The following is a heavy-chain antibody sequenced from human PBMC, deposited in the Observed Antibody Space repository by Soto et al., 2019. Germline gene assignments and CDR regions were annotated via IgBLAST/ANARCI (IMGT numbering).Heavy chain of an antibody. CDR2: ISGSGGST. V-gene: IGHV3-23*01. Sequence: PGGSLGLSFAASGFTFSSYAMSWVRQAPGKGLEWVSAISGSGGSTYYADSVKGRFTISRDNSKNTLYLQINSLRDEDTAVYYCAKFARDIVVVPAAFVFDYWGQGTLVTVSS. CDR1: GFTFSSYA. D-gene: IGHD2-2*01. CDR3: AKFARDIVVVPAAFVFDY. J-gene: IGHJ4*02.